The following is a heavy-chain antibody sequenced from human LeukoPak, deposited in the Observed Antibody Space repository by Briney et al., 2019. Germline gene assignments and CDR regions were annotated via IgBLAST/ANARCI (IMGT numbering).Heavy chain of an antibody. Sequence: RTGGSLRLSCAASGFTFDDYGMSWVRQAPGKGLEWVSGINWNGGSTGYADSVKGRFTISRDNAKNSLYLQMNSLRAEDTALYYCARDAYCGGDCYYYMDVWGKGTTVTVSS. CDR2: INWNGGST. V-gene: IGHV3-20*04. CDR1: GFTFDDYG. J-gene: IGHJ6*03. D-gene: IGHD2-21*01. CDR3: ARDAYCGGDCYYYMDV.